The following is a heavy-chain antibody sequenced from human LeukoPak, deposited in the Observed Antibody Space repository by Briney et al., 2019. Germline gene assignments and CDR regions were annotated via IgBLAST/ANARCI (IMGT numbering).Heavy chain of an antibody. V-gene: IGHV4-39*07. CDR3: ARVVASGLREYMFDY. D-gene: IGHD5-12*01. J-gene: IGHJ4*02. Sequence: SETLSLTCTVSGGSISSSSYYWGWVRQPPGKGLEWIGSIYYSGSTYYNPSLKSRVTISVDTSKNQFSLKLSSVTAADTAAYYCARVVASGLREYMFDYWGQGTLVTVSS. CDR1: GGSISSSSYY. CDR2: IYYSGST.